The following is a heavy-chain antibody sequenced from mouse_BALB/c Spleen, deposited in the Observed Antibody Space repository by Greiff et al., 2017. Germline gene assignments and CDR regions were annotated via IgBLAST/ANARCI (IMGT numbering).Heavy chain of an antibody. J-gene: IGHJ4*01. D-gene: IGHD2-1*01. V-gene: IGHV1-61*01. CDR1: GYSFTSYW. Sequence: QVQLQQPGAELVRPGASVKLSCKASGYSFTSYWMNWVKQKPGQGLEWIGMIHPSDSETRLNQKFKDKATLTVDKSSSTVYMQLSSQTSEDSAVYYYAREDGKGYAMDYWGQGTSVTVSS. CDR2: IHPSDSET. CDR3: AREDGKGYAMDY.